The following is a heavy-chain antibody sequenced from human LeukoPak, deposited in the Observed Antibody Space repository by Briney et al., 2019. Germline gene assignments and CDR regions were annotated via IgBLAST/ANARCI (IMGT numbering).Heavy chain of an antibody. Sequence: SETLSLTCTVSGGSISSYYWNWIRQPPGKGLEWIGYIYYSGSTIYNPSLKSRVTITVDTSKNQFSLKLSSVTAADTAVYYCARLRELATLHDAFDIWGQGTMVTVSS. CDR1: GGSISSYY. D-gene: IGHD5-24*01. CDR2: IYYSGST. CDR3: ARLRELATLHDAFDI. J-gene: IGHJ3*02. V-gene: IGHV4-59*08.